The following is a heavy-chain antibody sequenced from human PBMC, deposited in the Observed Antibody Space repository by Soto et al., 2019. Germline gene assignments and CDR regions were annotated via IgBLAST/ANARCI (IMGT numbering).Heavy chain of an antibody. Sequence: ASVKVSCKASGYTFTSYDINWVRQATGQGLEWMGWMNPNSGNTGYAQKFQGRVTMTRNTSISTAYMELSSLRSEDTAVYYCARGRPLRYFDWSTYYYYYGMDVWGQGTTVTASS. CDR2: MNPNSGNT. CDR1: GYTFTSYD. J-gene: IGHJ6*02. D-gene: IGHD3-9*01. CDR3: ARGRPLRYFDWSTYYYYYGMDV. V-gene: IGHV1-8*01.